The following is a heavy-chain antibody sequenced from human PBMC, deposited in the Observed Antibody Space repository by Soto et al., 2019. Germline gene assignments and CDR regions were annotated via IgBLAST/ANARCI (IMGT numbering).Heavy chain of an antibody. CDR3: VKGGNIYSITVAGVYFDY. J-gene: IGHJ4*02. D-gene: IGHD6-19*01. Sequence: QVQLVESGGGVVQPGRSLRLSCAASGFTFITYGMHWVRQAPGKGLEWVAVISYDGSNKYYADSVKGRFTISRDNSKNTLYLQMNSLRPEDTAVYYCVKGGNIYSITVAGVYFDYWGQGTLVTVSS. CDR1: GFTFITYG. V-gene: IGHV3-30*18. CDR2: ISYDGSNK.